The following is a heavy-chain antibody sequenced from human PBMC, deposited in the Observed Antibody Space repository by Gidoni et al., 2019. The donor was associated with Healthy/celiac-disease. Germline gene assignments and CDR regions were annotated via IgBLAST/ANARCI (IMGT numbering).Heavy chain of an antibody. D-gene: IGHD2-21*02. CDR1: GFTFSDYY. V-gene: IGHV3-11*06. Sequence: QVQLVESGGGLVKPGGSLRLSCAASGFTFSDYYMSWIRQAPRKGLEWVSYISSSSSYTNYADSVKGRFTISRDNAKNSLYLQMNSLRAEDTAVYYCARRLAYCGGDCSYAFDIWGQGTMVTVSS. J-gene: IGHJ3*02. CDR2: ISSSSSYT. CDR3: ARRLAYCGGDCSYAFDI.